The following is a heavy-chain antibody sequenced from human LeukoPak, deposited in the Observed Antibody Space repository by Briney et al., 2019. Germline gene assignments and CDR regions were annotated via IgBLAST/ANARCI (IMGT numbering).Heavy chain of an antibody. CDR3: AVRRYFDWSTYDYFDY. CDR1: GYTFTSYD. Sequence: ASVKVSCKASGYTFTSYDINWVRQTTGQGLEWMGWMNPNSGNTGYAQKFQGRVTMTRNTSISTAYMELSSLRSEDTAVYYCAVRRYFDWSTYDYFDYWGQGTLVTVSS. V-gene: IGHV1-8*01. CDR2: MNPNSGNT. J-gene: IGHJ4*02. D-gene: IGHD3-9*01.